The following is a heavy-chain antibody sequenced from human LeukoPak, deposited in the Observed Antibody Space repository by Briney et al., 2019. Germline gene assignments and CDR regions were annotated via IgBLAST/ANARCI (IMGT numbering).Heavy chain of an antibody. Sequence: GSSVKVSCKASGGTFVSYTISWVRQAPGQGLECMGRIIPILDIANYAQKFHGRVTITADKSTSTAYMELGSLRSEDTAVYYCAREQVEWLVLDYWGQGTLVTVSS. J-gene: IGHJ4*02. CDR2: IIPILDIA. V-gene: IGHV1-69*04. D-gene: IGHD6-19*01. CDR1: GGTFVSYT. CDR3: AREQVEWLVLDY.